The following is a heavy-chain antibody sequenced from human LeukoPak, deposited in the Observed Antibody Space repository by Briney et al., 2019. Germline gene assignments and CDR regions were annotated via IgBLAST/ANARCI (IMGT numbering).Heavy chain of an antibody. J-gene: IGHJ6*03. CDR1: DYTFINYG. D-gene: IGHD3-10*01. CDR3: ARDPNYGSGSYLYYYMDV. V-gene: IGHV1-2*02. CDR2: INPNSGGT. Sequence: ASVKVSCKASDYTFINYGISWVRQAPGQGLEWMGWINPNSGGTNYAQKFQGRVTMTRDTSISTAYMELSRLRSDDTAVYYCARDPNYGSGSYLYYYMDVWGKGTTVTVSS.